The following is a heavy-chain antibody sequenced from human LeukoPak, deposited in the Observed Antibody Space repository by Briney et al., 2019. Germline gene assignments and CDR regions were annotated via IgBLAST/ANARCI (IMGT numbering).Heavy chain of an antibody. J-gene: IGHJ4*02. CDR2: IYYSGST. Sequence: SETLSLTCTVSGGSISSYYWSWIRQPPGKGLEWIGYIYYSGSTYHNPSLKSRVTISVDTSKNQFSLKLSSVTAADTAVYYCARARTTYRYSSGWYFDYWGQGTLVTVSS. D-gene: IGHD6-19*01. CDR1: GGSISSYY. V-gene: IGHV4-59*08. CDR3: ARARTTYRYSSGWYFDY.